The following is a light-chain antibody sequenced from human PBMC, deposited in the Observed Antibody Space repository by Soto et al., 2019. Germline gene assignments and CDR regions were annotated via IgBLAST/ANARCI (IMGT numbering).Light chain of an antibody. CDR3: SSYTTNGVGV. CDR1: NIGRKS. V-gene: IGLV3-21*01. CDR2: YDS. Sequence: SYELTQPPSVSVAPGETARITCGGNNIGRKSVHWYHQKPGQAPVLVIYYDSDRPSGIPERFSGSNSGNTASLTISGLQAEDEADYYCSSYTTNGVGVFGGGTKVTVL. J-gene: IGLJ2*01.